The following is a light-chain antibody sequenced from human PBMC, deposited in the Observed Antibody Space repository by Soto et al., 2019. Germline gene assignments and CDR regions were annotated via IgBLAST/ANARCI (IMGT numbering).Light chain of an antibody. J-gene: IGKJ5*01. CDR3: QQYNNWPPIT. CDR2: GAS. V-gene: IGKV3-15*01. CDR1: QSVGNN. Sequence: EVVMTQSPAALSVSPGERATLSCRARQSVGNNLAWYQQKPGQAPRLLIYGASTRVTGIPARFSGSGSGTEFTLTISSLQSEDFAVYYCQQYNNWPPITFGQGTRLEIK.